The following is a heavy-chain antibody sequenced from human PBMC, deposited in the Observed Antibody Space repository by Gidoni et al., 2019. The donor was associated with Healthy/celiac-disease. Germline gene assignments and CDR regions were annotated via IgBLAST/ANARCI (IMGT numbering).Heavy chain of an antibody. CDR3: ARHSFNRVYRSYEEN. CDR2: IYYSGRT. CDR1: GGSISSYY. Sequence: QVQLQESGPGLVKPSETLSLTCTVSGGSISSYYWSWIRQPPGKGLEWIGYIYYSGRTNYNPSLKSRVTISVDTSKNQFSLKLSSVTAADTAVYYCARHSFNRVYRSYEENWGQGTLVTVSS. D-gene: IGHD1-26*01. J-gene: IGHJ4*02. V-gene: IGHV4-59*01.